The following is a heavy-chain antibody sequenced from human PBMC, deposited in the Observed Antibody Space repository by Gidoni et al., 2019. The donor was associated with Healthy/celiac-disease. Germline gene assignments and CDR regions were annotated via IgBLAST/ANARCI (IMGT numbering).Heavy chain of an antibody. CDR2: ISYDGSNK. V-gene: IGHV3-30*04. J-gene: IGHJ4*02. CDR3: ATGPYDFWRGYYTY. CDR1: GFPFSSYA. Sequence: QVQLVESGGGVVQTGRSLRRSCAASGFPFSSYAMHWVRQAPGKGLEWVAVISYDGSNKYYADSVKGRFTISRDNSKNTLYLQMNSLRAEDTAVYYCATGPYDFWRGYYTYWSQGTLVTVSP. D-gene: IGHD3-3*01.